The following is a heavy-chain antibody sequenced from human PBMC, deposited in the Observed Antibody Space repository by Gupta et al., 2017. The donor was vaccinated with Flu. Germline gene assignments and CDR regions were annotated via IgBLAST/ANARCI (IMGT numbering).Heavy chain of an antibody. CDR3: ARGRSSSTSCYPHDIVVVVAATPEPCGSTFDY. CDR2: INHSGST. J-gene: IGHJ4*02. Sequence: GAGLLKPSETLSLTCAVYGGSFSGYYWSWIRQPPGKGLEWIGEINHSGSTNYNPSLKSRVTISVDTSKNQFSLKLSSVTAADTAVYYCARGRSSSTSCYPHDIVVVVAATPEPCGSTFDYWGQGTLVTGSS. CDR1: GGSFSGYY. D-gene: IGHD2-15*01. V-gene: IGHV4-34*01.